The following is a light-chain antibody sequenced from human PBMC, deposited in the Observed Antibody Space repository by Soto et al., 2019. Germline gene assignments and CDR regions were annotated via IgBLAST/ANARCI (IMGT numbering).Light chain of an antibody. J-gene: IGKJ4*01. CDR2: GAS. CDR3: QQYGSSLGVT. V-gene: IGKV3-20*01. CDR1: QSVSSSY. Sequence: EIVLTQSPGTLSLSPGERATLSCRASQSVSSSYLAWYQQKPGQAPRLLIYGASSRATGIPDRFSGSGSGTDFTLTISRLEPEDFAVYYCQQYGSSLGVTFGGGPRWRSN.